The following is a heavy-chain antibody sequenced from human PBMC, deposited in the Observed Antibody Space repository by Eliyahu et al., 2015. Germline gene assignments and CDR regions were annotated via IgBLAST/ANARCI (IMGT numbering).Heavy chain of an antibody. Sequence: QVQLVESGGGVVQPGXSLXXSCAAXGFTXSSYGMPWVRQAPGKGLEWVAVISYDGSNKYYADSVKGRFTISRDNSKNTLYLQMNSLRAEDTAVYYCAMIVVVITDAFDIWGQGTMVTVSS. D-gene: IGHD3-22*01. CDR3: AMIVVVITDAFDI. CDR2: ISYDGSNK. J-gene: IGHJ3*02. CDR1: GFTXSSYG. V-gene: IGHV3-30*03.